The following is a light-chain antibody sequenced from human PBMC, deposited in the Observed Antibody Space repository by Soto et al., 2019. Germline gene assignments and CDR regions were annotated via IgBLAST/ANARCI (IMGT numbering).Light chain of an antibody. Sequence: DIQMTQSPSSLSASVGDRVTITCRASQSISSYLNWYQQKPGKAPNLVIYAATRLQTGVPSRFSGSESGTDFTLTISSLQPEDFATYYCQQSYSTPSTFGQGTKLEIK. CDR3: QQSYSTPST. CDR2: AAT. J-gene: IGKJ2*02. CDR1: QSISSY. V-gene: IGKV1-39*01.